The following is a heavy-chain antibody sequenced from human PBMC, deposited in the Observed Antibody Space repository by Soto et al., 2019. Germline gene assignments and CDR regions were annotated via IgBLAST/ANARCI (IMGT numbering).Heavy chain of an antibody. D-gene: IGHD5-12*01. CDR1: GGYISSSSYY. J-gene: IGHJ3*02. CDR3: ARRTVATITDAFDI. V-gene: IGHV4-39*01. Sequence: PSETLSLTCTVSGGYISSSSYYWGWIRQPPGKGLEWIGSIYYSGSTYYNPSLKSRVTISVDTSKNQFSLKLSSVTAADTAVYYCARRTVATITDAFDIWGQGTMVTVSS. CDR2: IYYSGST.